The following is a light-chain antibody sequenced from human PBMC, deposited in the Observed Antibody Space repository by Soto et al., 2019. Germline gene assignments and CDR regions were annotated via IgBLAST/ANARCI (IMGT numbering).Light chain of an antibody. CDR3: QQYNSYGT. CDR1: QSFSNG. J-gene: IGKJ1*01. Sequence: EIQLTQSPSTLSASIGDRVTITCRASQSFSNGLAWYQQKPGEVPKLLIYKVSNLERGVPSSFSGSGSGTGFTLTVSSLQPDYFATDYGQQYNSYGTFGQGTKVEIK. CDR2: KVS. V-gene: IGKV1-5*03.